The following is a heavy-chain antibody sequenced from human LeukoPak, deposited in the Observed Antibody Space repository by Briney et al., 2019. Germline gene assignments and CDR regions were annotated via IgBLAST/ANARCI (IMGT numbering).Heavy chain of an antibody. CDR3: ARGGVNYKIAGP. CDR1: GGSITSYY. Sequence: SETLSLTCTVSGGSITSYYWSWIRQPPGKGLELIGYIYYSGSTNYNPSLKSRVTISVDTSKNQFSLKLSSVTAADTAVYYCARGGVNYKIAGPWGQGALVTVSS. CDR2: IYYSGST. D-gene: IGHD3-10*01. V-gene: IGHV4-59*01. J-gene: IGHJ5*02.